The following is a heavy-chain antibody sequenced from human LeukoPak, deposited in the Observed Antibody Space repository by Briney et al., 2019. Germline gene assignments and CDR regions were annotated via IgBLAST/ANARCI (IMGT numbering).Heavy chain of an antibody. J-gene: IGHJ5*02. D-gene: IGHD4-17*01. CDR1: GYTFTSYH. CDR2: IMPLFGTA. V-gene: IGHV1-69*05. Sequence: SVKVSCKASGYTFTSYHMHWVRQAPGQGLEWLGGIMPLFGTAGYAQKFQGRVTITKDESTRTVYLELTSLTSDDTAVYYCARDVHGDYGSGWFDPWGQGTLVSVSS. CDR3: ARDVHGDYGSGWFDP.